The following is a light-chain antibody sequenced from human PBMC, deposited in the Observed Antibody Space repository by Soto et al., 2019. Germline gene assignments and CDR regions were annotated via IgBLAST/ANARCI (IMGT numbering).Light chain of an antibody. CDR2: GAS. CDR1: QSVSSSY. V-gene: IGKV3-20*01. Sequence: EIVLTQSPGTLSLSPGERATLSCRASQSVSSSYLARYQQKPGQAPRLLIYGASSRATGIPDRFSGSGSGTDFTLFISRLEPEDCGVYYCQQNGRSPTFGPGTKVDIK. CDR3: QQNGRSPT. J-gene: IGKJ3*01.